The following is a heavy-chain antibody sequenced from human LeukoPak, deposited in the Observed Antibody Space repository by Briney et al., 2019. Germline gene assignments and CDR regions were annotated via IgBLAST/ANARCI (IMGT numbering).Heavy chain of an antibody. CDR2: ISAYNGNT. V-gene: IGHV1-18*01. Sequence: ASVKVSCKASGYPFTDYGIGWVRQAPGQGPEWMGWISAYNGNTNYAQKIQGRVTMTTDPSTSTVYMEPKSLRSDDTAVYYCARRFKQDVLGTTMGWFDPWGQGTLITVSS. CDR3: ARRFKQDVLGTTMGWFDP. D-gene: IGHD1-26*01. J-gene: IGHJ5*02. CDR1: GYPFTDYG.